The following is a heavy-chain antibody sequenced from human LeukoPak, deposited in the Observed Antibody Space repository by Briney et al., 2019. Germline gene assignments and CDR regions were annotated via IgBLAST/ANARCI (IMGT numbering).Heavy chain of an antibody. J-gene: IGHJ6*03. Sequence: ALVKLSCKASGYTFTGYYMHWVRQAPGQGLGGMGSGKPNSGGTNYAQKFEGKSTMTRDTSVSTAYMELSRLRSDDTAVYYCASFDIVGVPDVGYYYMDVWAKGTTVTVSS. V-gene: IGHV1-2*02. D-gene: IGHD2-2*01. CDR2: GKPNSGGT. CDR1: GYTFTGYY. CDR3: ASFDIVGVPDVGYYYMDV.